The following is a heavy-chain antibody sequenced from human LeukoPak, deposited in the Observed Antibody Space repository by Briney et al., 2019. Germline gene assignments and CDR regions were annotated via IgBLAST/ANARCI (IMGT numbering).Heavy chain of an antibody. CDR1: GFTFSSYE. J-gene: IGHJ4*02. CDR2: ISSSGSTI. CDR3: ASSYSGSSFEPFDY. D-gene: IGHD1-26*01. Sequence: PGGSLRLSCAASGFTFSSYEMNWVRQAPGKGLEWVSYISSSGSTIYYADSVKGRFTISRDNAKNSLYLQMNSLRAEDTAVYYCASSYSGSSFEPFDYWGQGTLVTVSS. V-gene: IGHV3-48*03.